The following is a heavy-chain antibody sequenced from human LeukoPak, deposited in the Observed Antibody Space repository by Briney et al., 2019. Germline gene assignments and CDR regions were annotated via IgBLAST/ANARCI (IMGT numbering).Heavy chain of an antibody. CDR3: AREQYYYGSGSIAYYFDY. D-gene: IGHD3-10*01. CDR2: IYYSGST. J-gene: IGHJ4*02. V-gene: IGHV4-59*12. Sequence: SETLSLTCTVSGGSISSYYWSWIRQPPGKGLEWIGYIYYSGSTNYNPSLKSRVTISVDTSKNQFSLKLSSVTAADTAVYYCAREQYYYGSGSIAYYFDYWGQGTLVTVSS. CDR1: GGSISSYY.